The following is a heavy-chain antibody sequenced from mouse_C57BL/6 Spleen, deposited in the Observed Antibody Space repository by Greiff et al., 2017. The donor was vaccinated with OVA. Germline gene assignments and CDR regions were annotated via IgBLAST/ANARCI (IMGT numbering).Heavy chain of an antibody. CDR1: GFSLTSYG. Sequence: VKLVESGPGLVQPSQSLSITCTVSGFSLTSYGVHWVRQSPGKGLEGLGVIWRGGSTDYNAAFMSRLSITKDNSKSQVFFKMNSLQADDTAIYYCASNRENGYAWFAYWGQGTLVTVSA. D-gene: IGHD2-2*01. CDR3: ASNRENGYAWFAY. V-gene: IGHV2-5*01. CDR2: IWRGGST. J-gene: IGHJ3*01.